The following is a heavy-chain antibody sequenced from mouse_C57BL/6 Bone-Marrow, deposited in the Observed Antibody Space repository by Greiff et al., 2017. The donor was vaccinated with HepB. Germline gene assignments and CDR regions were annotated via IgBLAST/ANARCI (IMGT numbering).Heavy chain of an antibody. J-gene: IGHJ4*01. CDR2: IHPNSGST. Sequence: QVQLQQSGAELVKPGASVKLSCKASGYTFTSYWMHWVKQRPGQGLEWIGMIHPNSGSTNYNEKFKSKATLTVDKSSSTAYMQLSSLTSEDSAVYYCARSPFYYGSIPYYAMDYWGQGTSVTVSS. CDR3: ARSPFYYGSIPYYAMDY. V-gene: IGHV1-64*01. CDR1: GYTFTSYW. D-gene: IGHD1-1*01.